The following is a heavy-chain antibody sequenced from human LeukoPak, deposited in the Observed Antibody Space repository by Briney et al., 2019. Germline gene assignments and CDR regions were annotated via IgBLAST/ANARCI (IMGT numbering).Heavy chain of an antibody. CDR1: GFTFDDYG. CDR2: INWNGGST. CDR3: ARFNGDYYRIDY. D-gene: IGHD4-17*01. J-gene: IGHJ4*02. Sequence: RPGGSLRLSCAASGFTFDDYGMSWVRQAPGKGLEWVSGINWNGGSTGYVDSVKGRFTISSDNAKNSLYLQMNSLRAEDTALYYCARFNGDYYRIDYWGQGTLVTVSS. V-gene: IGHV3-20*04.